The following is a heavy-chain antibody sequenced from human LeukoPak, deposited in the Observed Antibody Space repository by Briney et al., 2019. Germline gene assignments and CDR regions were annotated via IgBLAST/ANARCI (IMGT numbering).Heavy chain of an antibody. J-gene: IGHJ4*02. CDR3: ARGSYGSGSYYCDY. V-gene: IGHV3-53*01. CDR2: IYSGGST. D-gene: IGHD3-10*01. CDR1: GFTFSTYS. Sequence: GGSLRLSCAASGFTFSTYSMNWVRQAPGKGLEWVSVIYSGGSTYYADSVKGRFTISRDNSKNTLYLQMNSLRAEDTAVYYCARGSYGSGSYYCDYWGQGTLVTVSS.